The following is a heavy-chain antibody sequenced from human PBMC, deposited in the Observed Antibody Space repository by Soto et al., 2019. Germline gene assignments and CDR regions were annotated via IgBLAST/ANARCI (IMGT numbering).Heavy chain of an antibody. CDR3: ARMAASGSLNWFDP. D-gene: IGHD3-10*01. CDR1: GYTFTNYE. J-gene: IGHJ5*02. CDR2: MNPGSGNT. V-gene: IGHV1-8*01. Sequence: QVQSVQSGAEVKKPGASVKVSCKASGYTFTNYEINWVRQATGQGLEWMGWMNPGSGNTGYAHKFQGRVTMTRNISISTAYMELSRLGSDDTAIYYCARMAASGSLNWFDPWGQGTLVTVSS.